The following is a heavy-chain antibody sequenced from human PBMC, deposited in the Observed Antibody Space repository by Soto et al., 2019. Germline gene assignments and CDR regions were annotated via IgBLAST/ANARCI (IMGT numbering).Heavy chain of an antibody. Sequence: EVQLVESGGNLARPGESLRLSCAASGFKFDDYAFHWVRQAPGKGPEWVSGINWNGAYSGYADSVKGRFTISRDNAGKFVYLQMDTLRPEDTALYYCARVHSSGWYVEPYDAWGQGTMVTVSS. CDR3: ARVHSSGWYVEPYDA. J-gene: IGHJ3*01. V-gene: IGHV3-9*01. D-gene: IGHD6-19*01. CDR1: GFKFDDYA. CDR2: INWNGAYS.